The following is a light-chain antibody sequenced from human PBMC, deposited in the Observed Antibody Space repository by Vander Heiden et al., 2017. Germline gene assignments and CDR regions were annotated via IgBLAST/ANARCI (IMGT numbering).Light chain of an antibody. CDR3: QQSSTAPLT. J-gene: IGKJ4*01. CDR2: WAS. Sequence: DIVMTQSPDYLPVSLGERATTNCKSSQSVLSSSNNKNYLAWYQQIPGQPPKLLINWASTRESGVPDRFSGSGSGTDFTLTISSLQAEDVAVYYCQQSSTAPLTFGGGTKVEIK. V-gene: IGKV4-1*01. CDR1: QSVLSSSNNKNY.